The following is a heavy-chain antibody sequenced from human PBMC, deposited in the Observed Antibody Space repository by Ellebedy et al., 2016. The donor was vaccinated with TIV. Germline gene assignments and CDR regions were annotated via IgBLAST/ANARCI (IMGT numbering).Heavy chain of an antibody. J-gene: IGHJ2*01. D-gene: IGHD5-24*01. CDR2: IFPGDSDT. CDR1: GYTFTNYW. V-gene: IGHV5-51*01. CDR3: AGSAVAKDGTSHWYFDL. Sequence: GESLKISCKGSGYTFTNYWIGWVRQLPGKGLEWMGIIFPGDSDTKYSPSFQGQVTISADQSISPAYLHWNNLKASDPAMYYCAGSAVAKDGTSHWYFDLWGRGTLVTVSS.